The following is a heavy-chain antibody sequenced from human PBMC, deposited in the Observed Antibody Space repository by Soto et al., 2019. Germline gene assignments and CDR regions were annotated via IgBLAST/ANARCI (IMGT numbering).Heavy chain of an antibody. J-gene: IGHJ4*02. V-gene: IGHV4-30-4*01. CDR2: IYYSGST. CDR1: GGSISSGDYY. D-gene: IGHD3-9*01. CDR3: ARVQVYYDILTGFPIEDKNYFDY. Sequence: PSETLSLTCTVSGGSISSGDYYWSWIRQPPGKGLEWIGYIYYSGSTYYNPSLKSRVTISVDTSKNQFSLKLSSVTAADTAVYYCARVQVYYDILTGFPIEDKNYFDYWGQGTLVTVSS.